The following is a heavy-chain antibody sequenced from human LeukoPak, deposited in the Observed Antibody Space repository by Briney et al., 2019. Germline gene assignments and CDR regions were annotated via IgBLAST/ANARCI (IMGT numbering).Heavy chain of an antibody. J-gene: IGHJ6*02. D-gene: IGHD3-22*01. V-gene: IGHV4-39*07. CDR3: ARDGLVVRYDSSGYLIGVHYYGMDV. CDR1: GGSISSSSYY. CDR2: IYYSGST. Sequence: SETLSLTCTVSGGSISSSSYYWGWIRQPPGKGLEWIGSIYYSGSTYYNPSLKSRVTISVDTSKNQFSLKLSSVTAADTAVYYCARDGLVVRYDSSGYLIGVHYYGMDVWGQGTTVTVSS.